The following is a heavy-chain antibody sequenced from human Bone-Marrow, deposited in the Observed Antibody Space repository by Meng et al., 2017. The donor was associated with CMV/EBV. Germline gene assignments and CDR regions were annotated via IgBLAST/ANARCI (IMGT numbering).Heavy chain of an antibody. CDR2: IYPGDSDT. D-gene: IGHD3-3*01. CDR1: GYTFTSYW. J-gene: IGHJ6*02. Sequence: GESLKISCKGSGYTFTSYWIGWVRQMPGKGLEWMGIIYPGDSDTRYSPSFQGQVTISADKSISTAYLQWSSLKASDTAMYYCASGGHYDFWSGSYSNYYGMDVWGQGTTVTFYS. V-gene: IGHV5-51*01. CDR3: ASGGHYDFWSGSYSNYYGMDV.